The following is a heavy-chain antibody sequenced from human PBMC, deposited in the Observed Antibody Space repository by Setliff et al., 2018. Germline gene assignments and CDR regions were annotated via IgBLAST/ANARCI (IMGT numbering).Heavy chain of an antibody. V-gene: IGHV4-61*02. Sequence: PSETLSLTCTVSGDSISSGSYHWSWIRRPAGKGLEWIGRIHPSGSTNYNPSLXXRVTXXXXTSXXXXXXXXXXXXXXXXXXYYCARTTGSTHNWLDPWGPGTLVTVSS. CDR3: ARTTGSTHNWLDP. J-gene: IGHJ5*02. CDR2: IHPSGST. D-gene: IGHD1-1*01. CDR1: GDSISSGSYH.